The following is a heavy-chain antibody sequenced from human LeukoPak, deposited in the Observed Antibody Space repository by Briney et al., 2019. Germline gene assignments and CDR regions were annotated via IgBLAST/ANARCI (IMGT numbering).Heavy chain of an antibody. D-gene: IGHD3-10*01. CDR1: GSTFSSYS. Sequence: GGSLRLSCAASGSTFSSYSMNWVRQAPGKGLEWVSSIPQGSDYIYYADSVKGRFIISRDNAKNSLYLQMNSLRAEDTAMYYCARDLNFYGSGRGVDYWSQGTLVTVSS. CDR2: IPQGSDYI. CDR3: ARDLNFYGSGRGVDY. J-gene: IGHJ4*02. V-gene: IGHV3-21*01.